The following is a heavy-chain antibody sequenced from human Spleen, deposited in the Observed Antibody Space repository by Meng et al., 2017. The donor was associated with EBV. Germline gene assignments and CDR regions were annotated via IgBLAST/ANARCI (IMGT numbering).Heavy chain of an antibody. D-gene: IGHD3-16*01. CDR3: ARENSFAQELLLGF. V-gene: IGHV1-46*04. CDR2: INIRGDES. Sequence: HVQRVHAAGAGIKPGASVVILGRAFGSSAASNLGCGGWQAHGHGLEWLGIINIRGDESRHAHKLQGRFVMTRETSTSNVYTELSGLGSDDTAVYYCARENSFAQELLLGFWGQGALVTVSS. CDR1: GSSAASNL. J-gene: IGHJ4*02.